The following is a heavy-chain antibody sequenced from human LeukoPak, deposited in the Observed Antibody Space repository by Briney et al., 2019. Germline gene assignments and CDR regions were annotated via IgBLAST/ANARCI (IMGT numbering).Heavy chain of an antibody. V-gene: IGHV3-73*01. Sequence: GSLRLSCAASGFTFSGSAMHWVRQASGKGLEWVGRIRSKANSYATAYAASVKGRFTISRDDSKNTAYLQMNSLKTEDTAVYYCVRYYFDSGRTLSPIYWGRGTLVTVSS. CDR1: GFTFSGSA. J-gene: IGHJ4*02. D-gene: IGHD2/OR15-2a*01. CDR3: VRYYFDSGRTLSPIY. CDR2: IRSKANSYAT.